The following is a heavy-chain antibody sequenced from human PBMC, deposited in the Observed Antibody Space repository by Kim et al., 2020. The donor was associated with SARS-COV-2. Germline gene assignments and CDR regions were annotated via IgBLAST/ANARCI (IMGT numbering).Heavy chain of an antibody. Sequence: ASVKVSCKASGYTFTGYYMHWVRQAPGQGLEWMGRINPNSGGTNYAQKFQGRVTMTRDTSISTAYMELSRLRSDDTAVYYCARDQGLWYDSSGYPGAFDIWGQGTMITVSS. V-gene: IGHV1-2*06. J-gene: IGHJ3*02. CDR2: INPNSGGT. CDR1: GYTFTGYY. CDR3: ARDQGLWYDSSGYPGAFDI. D-gene: IGHD3-22*01.